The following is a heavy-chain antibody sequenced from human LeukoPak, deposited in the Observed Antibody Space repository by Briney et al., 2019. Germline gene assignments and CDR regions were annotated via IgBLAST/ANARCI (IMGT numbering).Heavy chain of an antibody. CDR2: IRYDGSNK. D-gene: IGHD6-19*01. J-gene: IGHJ3*02. V-gene: IGHV3-30*02. Sequence: GGSLRLSCAASGFTFSLYGMYWVRQAPSKGLEWVTFIRYDGSNKYYADSVKGRFTISRDNSKNTLFLQMNSLRAEDTAVYYCAKEGGVAVGPHAFDIWGQGTMVTVSS. CDR3: AKEGGVAVGPHAFDI. CDR1: GFTFSLYG.